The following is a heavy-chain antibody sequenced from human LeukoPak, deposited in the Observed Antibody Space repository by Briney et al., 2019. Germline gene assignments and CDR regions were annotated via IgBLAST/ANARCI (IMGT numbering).Heavy chain of an antibody. J-gene: IGHJ4*02. Sequence: GGSLRLSCAASGFTFSSYGMHWVRQAPGKGLEWVAFIRYDGNNKYYTDSVKGRFTISRDNSKNTLYLQMNSLRAEDTAVYYCAKGGSGSYYFDYWGQGTLVTVSS. D-gene: IGHD1-26*01. CDR1: GFTFSSYG. CDR2: IRYDGNNK. V-gene: IGHV3-30*02. CDR3: AKGGSGSYYFDY.